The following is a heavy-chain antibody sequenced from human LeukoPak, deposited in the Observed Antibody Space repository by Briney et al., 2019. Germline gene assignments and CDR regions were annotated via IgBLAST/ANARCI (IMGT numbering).Heavy chain of an antibody. CDR3: ARGSMTTVTTNYYYYYMDV. D-gene: IGHD4-17*01. V-gene: IGHV1-69*02. CDR2: IIPILGIA. J-gene: IGHJ6*03. CDR1: GGTFISYT. Sequence: SXXVSCKASGGTFISYTISWVRQAPGQGLEWMGRIIPILGIANYAQKFQGRVTITADKSTSTAYMELSSLRSEDTAVYYCARGSMTTVTTNYYYYYMDVWGKGTTVTVSS.